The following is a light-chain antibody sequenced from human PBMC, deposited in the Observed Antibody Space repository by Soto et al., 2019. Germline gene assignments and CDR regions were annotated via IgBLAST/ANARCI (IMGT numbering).Light chain of an antibody. V-gene: IGKV3-15*01. CDR1: QSVSSN. J-gene: IGKJ3*01. CDR2: GAS. Sequence: EIVMTQSPATLSVSPGERATLSCRASQSVSSNLAWYQQKPGQAPRLLIYGASTRATGIPARFSGSGSGTEFTLTISRLQSEDFAGYYCQHYNNWPPKFTFGPGTQVDIK. CDR3: QHYNNWPPKFT.